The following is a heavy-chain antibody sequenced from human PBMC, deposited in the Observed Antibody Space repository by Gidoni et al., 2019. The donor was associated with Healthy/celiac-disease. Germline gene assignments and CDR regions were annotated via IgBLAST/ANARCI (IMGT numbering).Heavy chain of an antibody. CDR1: GGSFSGYY. CDR2: INHSGST. J-gene: IGHJ4*02. Sequence: QVQLQQWGAGLLKPSETLSLTCAVYGGSFSGYYWSWIRQPPGKGLEWIGEINHSGSTNYNPSLKSRVTISVDTYKNQFSLKLSSVTAADTAVYYCARGRGRGGRWFDYWGQGTLVTVSS. V-gene: IGHV4-34*01. D-gene: IGHD3-16*01. CDR3: ARGRGRGGRWFDY.